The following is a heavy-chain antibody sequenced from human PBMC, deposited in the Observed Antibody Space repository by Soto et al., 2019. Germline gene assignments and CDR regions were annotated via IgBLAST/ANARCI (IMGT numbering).Heavy chain of an antibody. J-gene: IGHJ4*02. D-gene: IGHD2-15*01. CDR3: ASESRYCSGGSCYFLPDIDY. Sequence: QVQLVQSGAEVKKPGSSVKVSCKASGGTFSSYAISWVRQAPGQGLEWMGGIIPIFGTANYAQKFQGRVTITADESTRTAYSKLSRLRSEDTVVYYCASESRYCSGGSCYFLPDIDYWGQGTLLTVSS. V-gene: IGHV1-69*12. CDR2: IIPIFGTA. CDR1: GGTFSSYA.